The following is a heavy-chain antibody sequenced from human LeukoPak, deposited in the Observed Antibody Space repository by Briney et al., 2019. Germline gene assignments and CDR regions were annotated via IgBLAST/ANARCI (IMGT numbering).Heavy chain of an antibody. CDR1: GGTFSSYA. J-gene: IGHJ4*02. CDR2: IIPILGIA. D-gene: IGHD3-22*01. CDR3: ASATDHYYDSSGYPFYFDY. V-gene: IGHV1-69*04. Sequence: ASVKVSCKASGGTFSSYAISWVRQAPGQGLEWMGRIIPILGIANYAQKFQGRVTITADKSTSTAYMALSSLRSEDTAVYYCASATDHYYDSSGYPFYFDYWGQGTLVTVSS.